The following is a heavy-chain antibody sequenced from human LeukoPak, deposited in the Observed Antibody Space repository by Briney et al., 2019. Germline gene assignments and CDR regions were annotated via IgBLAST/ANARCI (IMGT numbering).Heavy chain of an antibody. Sequence: KPGGSLRLSCAASGFTFNVYGMHWVRQAPGKGLEWVAVIWYDGSNKYYADSVKGRFTISRDNSKNTLYLQMNSLRAEDTAVYYCARDIPHYYYGMDVWGQGTTVTVSS. J-gene: IGHJ6*02. CDR1: GFTFNVYG. CDR3: ARDIPHYYYGMDV. V-gene: IGHV3-33*01. CDR2: IWYDGSNK.